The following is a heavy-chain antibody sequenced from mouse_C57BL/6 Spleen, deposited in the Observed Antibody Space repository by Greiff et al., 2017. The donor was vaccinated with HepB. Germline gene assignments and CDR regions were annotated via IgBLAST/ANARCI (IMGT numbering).Heavy chain of an antibody. D-gene: IGHD1-1*01. Sequence: EVKLQESGGGLVQPKGSLKLSCAASGFSFNTYAMNWVRQAPGKGLEWVARIRSKSNNYATYYADSVKDRFTISRDDSESMLYLQMNNLKTEDTAMYYCVRHGDYGNYAMDYWGQGTSVTVSS. CDR2: IRSKSNNYAT. V-gene: IGHV10-1*01. J-gene: IGHJ4*01. CDR1: GFSFNTYA. CDR3: VRHGDYGNYAMDY.